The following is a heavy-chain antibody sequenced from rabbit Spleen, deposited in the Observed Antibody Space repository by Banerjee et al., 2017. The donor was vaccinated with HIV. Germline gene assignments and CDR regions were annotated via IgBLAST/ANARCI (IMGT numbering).Heavy chain of an antibody. CDR3: ASAYSDVYFNL. V-gene: IGHV1S40*01. CDR2: IGAGTGTT. Sequence: QSLEESGGGLVQPEGSLTLTCKASGFSFSSGYYMSWVRQAPGKGLEWIGCIGAGTGTTYYASWAKGRFTISKTSSTTVTLQMTSLTAADTATYFCASAYSDVYFNLWGPGTLVTVS. CDR1: GFSFSSGYY. D-gene: IGHD6-1*01. J-gene: IGHJ4*01.